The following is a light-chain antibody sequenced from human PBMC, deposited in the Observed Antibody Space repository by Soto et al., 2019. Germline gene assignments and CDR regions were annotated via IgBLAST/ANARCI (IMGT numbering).Light chain of an antibody. Sequence: IVMKQSPATLSVSQGERATLSCRASQSFSSNLAWYQQKPGQAPRLLIYGASTRATGVPARFSGSGSGTEFTLTISSLQSEDFAVYYCQQYNNWPRTFGQGTRLEIK. J-gene: IGKJ5*01. CDR3: QQYNNWPRT. V-gene: IGKV3-15*01. CDR2: GAS. CDR1: QSFSSN.